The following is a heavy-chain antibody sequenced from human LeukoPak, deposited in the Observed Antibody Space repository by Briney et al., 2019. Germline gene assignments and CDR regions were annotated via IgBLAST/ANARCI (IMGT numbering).Heavy chain of an antibody. Sequence: GASVKVSCKVSGYTLTELSMHWVRQAPGKGLEWMGGFDPEDGETIYAQKFQGRVTMTEDTSTDTAYMELSSLRSEDTAVYYCAKEERVLRYFDWLSSGRAFDYWGQGTLVTVSS. CDR3: AKEERVLRYFDWLSSGRAFDY. D-gene: IGHD3-9*01. V-gene: IGHV1-24*01. CDR1: GYTLTELS. CDR2: FDPEDGET. J-gene: IGHJ4*02.